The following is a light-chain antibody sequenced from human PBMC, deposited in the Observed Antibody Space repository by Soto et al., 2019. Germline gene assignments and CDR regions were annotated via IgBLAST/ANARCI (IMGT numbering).Light chain of an antibody. CDR2: SNN. V-gene: IGLV1-47*02. Sequence: QSVLTQPPSASGTPGQRVFISCSGSSSNIGGTNYAYWYQQLPGAAPKLLIHSNNLRPSGVPERISGSKSGTSASLAIGGLRSEDEAVYYCASWDDRLGAVIFGGGTKVTVL. CDR1: SSNIGGTNY. J-gene: IGLJ2*01. CDR3: ASWDDRLGAVI.